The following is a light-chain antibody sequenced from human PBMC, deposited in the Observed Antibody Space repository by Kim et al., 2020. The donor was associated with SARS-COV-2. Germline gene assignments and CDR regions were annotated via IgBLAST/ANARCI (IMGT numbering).Light chain of an antibody. CDR3: TSYRHSDIVL. CDR1: RSAMGVLTH. V-gene: IGLV2-14*03. Sequence: GQSITIACTETRSAMGVLTHVSWYQQNPGKAPKLMLYDVSNRPSGASDRFSGSKSGNTASLTISGLQAEDEADYYCTSYRHSDIVLFGGGTQLTVL. CDR2: DVS. J-gene: IGLJ2*01.